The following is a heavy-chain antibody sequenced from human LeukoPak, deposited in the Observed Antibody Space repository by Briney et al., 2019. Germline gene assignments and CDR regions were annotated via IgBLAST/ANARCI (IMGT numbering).Heavy chain of an antibody. CDR3: ARTSGSYSGGAFDI. D-gene: IGHD1-26*01. CDR2: TRNKANSYST. J-gene: IGHJ3*02. Sequence: GGSLRLSCAASRFTFSEHYMDWVRQVPGKGPEWIGRTRNKANSYSTEYAASVKGRLTISRDESKNSLYLQMSSLKSERTAVYYCARTSGSYSGGAFDIWGRGAMVTVSS. CDR1: RFTFSEHY. V-gene: IGHV3-72*01.